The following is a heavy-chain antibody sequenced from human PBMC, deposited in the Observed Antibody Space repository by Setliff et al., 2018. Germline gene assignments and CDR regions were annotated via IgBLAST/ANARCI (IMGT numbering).Heavy chain of an antibody. CDR1: GFTFGSYW. CDR3: AKGYCSSTSCYSNYYGMDV. V-gene: IGHV3-7*03. Sequence: GVLRLSCAASGFTFGSYWMTWVRQAPEKGLEWVANIHQDGSERHYVDSVKGRFTISRDNAKNSLYLQMNSLRAEDTALYYCAKGYCSSTSCYSNYYGMDVWGQGTTVTVSS. D-gene: IGHD2-2*01. J-gene: IGHJ6*02. CDR2: IHQDGSER.